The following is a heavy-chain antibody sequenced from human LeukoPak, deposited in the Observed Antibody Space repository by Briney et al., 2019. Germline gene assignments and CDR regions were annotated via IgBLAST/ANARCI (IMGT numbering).Heavy chain of an antibody. CDR2: INPSGGST. D-gene: IGHD5-24*01. V-gene: IGHV1-46*01. Sequence: ASVKVSCKASGYTFTSYYMHWVRQAPGQGLEWMGIINPSGGSTSYAQKFRGRVTMTRDTSTSTVYMELSSLRSEDTAVYYCATSVEMATIVDYWGQGTLVTVSS. CDR1: GYTFTSYY. CDR3: ATSVEMATIVDY. J-gene: IGHJ4*02.